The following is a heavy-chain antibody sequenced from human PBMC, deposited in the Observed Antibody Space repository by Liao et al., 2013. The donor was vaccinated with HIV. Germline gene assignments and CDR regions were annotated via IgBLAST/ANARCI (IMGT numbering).Heavy chain of an antibody. D-gene: IGHD5-24*01. CDR2: IYYSGST. CDR3: ARGARDGYNGDALYV. CDR1: GGSISSYY. J-gene: IGHJ3*01. Sequence: QVQLQESGPGLVEPSETLSLTCTVSGGSISSYYWSWMRLSPGKGLEWIGYIYYSGSTNYNPSLKSRVTMSVDTSQNQFSLSLTSVTTTDTAVYYCARGARDGYNGDALYVWG. V-gene: IGHV4-59*01.